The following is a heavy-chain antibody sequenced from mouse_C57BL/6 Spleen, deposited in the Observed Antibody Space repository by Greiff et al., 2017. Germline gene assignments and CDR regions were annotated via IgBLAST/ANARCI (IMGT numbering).Heavy chain of an antibody. CDR2: FDPSDSET. CDR3: ARGKGNLGYFDY. V-gene: IGHV1-52*01. D-gene: IGHD3-3*01. CDR1: GYTFTSYW. Sequence: QVQLQQPGAELVRPGSSVTLSCKASGYTFTSYWMHWVKQRPIQGLEWIGNFDPSDSETHYNQKFKDKATLTVDKSSSTAYMQLSSLTSEDSAVYYCARGKGNLGYFDYWGQGTTLTVSS. J-gene: IGHJ2*01.